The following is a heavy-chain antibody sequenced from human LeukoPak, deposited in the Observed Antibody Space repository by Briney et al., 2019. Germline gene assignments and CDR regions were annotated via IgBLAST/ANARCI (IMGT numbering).Heavy chain of an antibody. CDR1: GFTFSGSA. CDR3: TKGYCSGSSCYPQFDP. V-gene: IGHV3-73*01. CDR2: IRSKADSYAT. Sequence: GGSLKLSCAASGFTFSGSAMHWVRQASGKGLEWVGRIRSKADSYATAYAASVKGRFTISRDDSKNTAYLQMNSLKTEGTAVYYCTKGYCSGSSCYPQFDPWGQGTLVTVSS. J-gene: IGHJ5*02. D-gene: IGHD2-2*01.